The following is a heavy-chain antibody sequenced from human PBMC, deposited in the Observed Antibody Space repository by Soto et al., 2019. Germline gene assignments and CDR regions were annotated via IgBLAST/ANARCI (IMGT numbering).Heavy chain of an antibody. CDR1: GFTFSSYA. CDR2: ISYDGSNK. D-gene: IGHD1-26*01. V-gene: IGHV3-30-3*01. CDR3: ARDPPPEWELLMDY. J-gene: IGHJ4*02. Sequence: QVQLVESGGGVVQPGRSLRLSCAASGFTFSSYAMHWFRQAPGKGLEWVAVISYDGSNKYYADSVKGRFTISRDNSKNTLYLQMNSLRAEDTAVYYCARDPPPEWELLMDYWGQGTLVTVSS.